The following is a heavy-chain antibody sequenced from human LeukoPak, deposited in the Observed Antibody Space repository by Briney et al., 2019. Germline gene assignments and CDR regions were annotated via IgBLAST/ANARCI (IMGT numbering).Heavy chain of an antibody. CDR2: ISGSGGST. D-gene: IGHD2-2*01. CDR1: GFTFSSYA. V-gene: IGHV3-23*01. Sequence: GGSLRLSCAASGFTFSSYAMSWVRQAPGKGLEWVSAISGSGGSTYYADSVKGRFTISRDNSKNTLYLQMNSLRAEDTAVYYCAKIELVVVPAATSGGDLDYWGQGSLVTVSS. J-gene: IGHJ4*02. CDR3: AKIELVVVPAATSGGDLDY.